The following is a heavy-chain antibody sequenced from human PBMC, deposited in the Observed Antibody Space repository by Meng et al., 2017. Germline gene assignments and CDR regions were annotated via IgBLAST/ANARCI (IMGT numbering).Heavy chain of an antibody. J-gene: IGHJ4*02. CDR2: IKQDGSEK. Sequence: GESLKISCAASGFTFSSYGMHWVRQAPGKGLEWVANIKQDGSEKYYVNSVKGRFTISRDNAKNSLYLQMNSLRAEDTAVYYCARDHSPLYCSGGSCYSGNFDYWGQGTLVTVSS. V-gene: IGHV3-7*01. D-gene: IGHD2-15*01. CDR3: ARDHSPLYCSGGSCYSGNFDY. CDR1: GFTFSSYG.